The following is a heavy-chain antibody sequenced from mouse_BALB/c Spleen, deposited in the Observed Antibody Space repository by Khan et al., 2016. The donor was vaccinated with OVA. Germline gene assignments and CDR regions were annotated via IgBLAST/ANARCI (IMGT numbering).Heavy chain of an antibody. V-gene: IGHV1S135*01. J-gene: IGHJ3*01. CDR2: IDPFSGDT. D-gene: IGHD2-2*01. CDR1: GYSFTTYY. Sequence: SGPELMKPGTSVKLSCKASGYSFTTYYIHWVMQSHGKSLEWIGYIDPFSGDTTFNQKFKGKATLTVDKSSSTAYIHLSNLTSEDSAIYYCTRRGYVAWFTYWGQGTLVTVAA. CDR3: TRRGYVAWFTY.